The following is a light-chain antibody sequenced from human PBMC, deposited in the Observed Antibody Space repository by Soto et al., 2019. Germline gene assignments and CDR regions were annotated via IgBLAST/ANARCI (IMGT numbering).Light chain of an antibody. CDR3: QSYDNTLKGCV. V-gene: IGLV1-40*01. CDR2: GNT. J-gene: IGLJ1*01. Sequence: RRVGKEGRGRWVPIHYKNSSSNIGADYEVHWYQQLPGTAHKLLIYGNTNRPSGVPDRFSGSKSGSSASLAITGLQAEDEAEYYCQSYDNTLKGCVFGTGTKVTVL. CDR1: SSNIGADYE.